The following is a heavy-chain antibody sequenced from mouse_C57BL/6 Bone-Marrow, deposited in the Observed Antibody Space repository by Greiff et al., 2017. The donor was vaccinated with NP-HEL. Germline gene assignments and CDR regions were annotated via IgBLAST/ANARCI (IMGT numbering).Heavy chain of an antibody. V-gene: IGHV1-61*01. CDR1: GYTFTSYW. D-gene: IGHD1-1*01. J-gene: IGHJ4*01. CDR3: ARWGYYGPDYAMDY. Sequence: QVQLQQPGAELVRPGSSVKLSCKASGYTFTSYWMDWVKQRPGQGLEWIGNIYPSDSETHYNQKFKDKATLTVDKSSSTAYMQLSSLTSKDSAVYYCARWGYYGPDYAMDYWCQGTSVTVSS. CDR2: IYPSDSET.